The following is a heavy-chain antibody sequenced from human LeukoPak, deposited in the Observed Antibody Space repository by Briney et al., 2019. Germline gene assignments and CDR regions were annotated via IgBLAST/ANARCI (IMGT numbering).Heavy chain of an antibody. J-gene: IGHJ5*02. CDR3: ARARRRFDP. CDR2: INHSGST. CDR1: GGSFSGYY. V-gene: IGHV4-34*01. Sequence: PSETLSLTCAVYGGSFSGYYWNWIRQPPGKGLEWIGEINHSGSTNYNPSLKSRVTISVDTSKNQFSLKLSSVTAADTAVYYCARARRRFDPWGQGTLVTVSS.